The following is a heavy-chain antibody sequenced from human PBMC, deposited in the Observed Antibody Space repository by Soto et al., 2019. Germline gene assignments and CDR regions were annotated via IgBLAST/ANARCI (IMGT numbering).Heavy chain of an antibody. J-gene: IGHJ6*02. V-gene: IGHV1-69*06. CDR1: GGTFSSYA. CDR2: IIPIFGTA. Sequence: VASVKVSCKASGGTFSSYAISWVRQAPGQGLEWMGGIIPIFGTANYAQKFQGRVTITADKSTSTAYMELSSLRSEDTAVYYCARVGATNLYYYYYGMDAWGQGTTVTVSS. CDR3: ARVGATNLYYYYYGMDA. D-gene: IGHD1-26*01.